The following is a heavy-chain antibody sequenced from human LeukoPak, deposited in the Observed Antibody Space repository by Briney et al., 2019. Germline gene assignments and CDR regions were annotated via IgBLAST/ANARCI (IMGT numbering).Heavy chain of an antibody. J-gene: IGHJ4*02. CDR1: GFTFSSYW. Sequence: GGSLRLSCAASGFTFSSYWMSWVRQAPGKELEWVANIKQDGSEKYYVDSVKGRFTISRDNSKNTLYLQMNSLRAEDTAVYYCAKLEIQLWWTYFDYWGQGTLVTVSS. D-gene: IGHD5-18*01. V-gene: IGHV3-7*01. CDR3: AKLEIQLWWTYFDY. CDR2: IKQDGSEK.